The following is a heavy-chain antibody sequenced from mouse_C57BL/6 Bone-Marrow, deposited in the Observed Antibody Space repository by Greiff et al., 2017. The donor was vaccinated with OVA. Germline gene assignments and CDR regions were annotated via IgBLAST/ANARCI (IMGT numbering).Heavy chain of an antibody. J-gene: IGHJ2*01. CDR1: GFSFNTYA. Sequence: EVKLMESGGGLVQPKGSLKLSCAASGFSFNTYAMNWVRQAPGKGLEWVARIRSKSNNYATYYADSVKDRFTISRDDSESMLYLQMNNLKTEDTAMYYCVRGGTGFDYWGQGTTLTVSS. D-gene: IGHD4-1*01. V-gene: IGHV10-1*01. CDR2: IRSKSNNYAT. CDR3: VRGGTGFDY.